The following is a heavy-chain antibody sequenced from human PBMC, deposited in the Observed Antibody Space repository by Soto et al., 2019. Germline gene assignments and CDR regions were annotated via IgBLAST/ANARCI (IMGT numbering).Heavy chain of an antibody. CDR2: IKSKTDGGTT. J-gene: IGHJ4*02. CDR1: GFTFSNAW. D-gene: IGHD3-16*02. CDR3: TTDQDYDYVWGSYRFH. Sequence: EVQLVESGGGLVKPGGSLRLSCAASGFTFSNAWMSWVRQAPGKGLEWVGRIKSKTDGGTTDYAAPVKGRFTISRDDSKNTLYLQMNSLNTEDTAVYYCTTDQDYDYVWGSYRFHWGQGTLVTVSS. V-gene: IGHV3-15*01.